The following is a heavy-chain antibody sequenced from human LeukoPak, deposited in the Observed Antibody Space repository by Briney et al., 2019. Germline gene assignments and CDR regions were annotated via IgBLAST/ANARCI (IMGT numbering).Heavy chain of an antibody. V-gene: IGHV3-30*01. D-gene: IGHD3-3*01. CDR2: ISYDGSNK. CDR3: ARDGDRYYYYYMDV. CDR1: GFTFSSYA. J-gene: IGHJ6*03. Sequence: GGSLRLSCAASGFTFSSYAMHWVRQAPGKGLEWVAVISYDGSNKYYADSVKGRFTISRDNSTNTLYLQMNSLRAEDTAVYYCARDGDRYYYYYMDVWGKGTTVTVSS.